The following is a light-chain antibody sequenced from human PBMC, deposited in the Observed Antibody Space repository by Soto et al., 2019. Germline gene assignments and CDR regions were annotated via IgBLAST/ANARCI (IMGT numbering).Light chain of an antibody. CDR2: EAS. CDR1: QSVSNNY. Sequence: EIVLTQSPGALSLSPGERATLACRASQSVSNNYLAWYQHKPGQAPSLLIYEASNRAAGIPGRFSGSGSGTDFTLTIASLEPEDCTLDFCHQRQSRPRTFGQRTKVDIK. CDR3: HQRQSRPRT. J-gene: IGKJ1*01. V-gene: IGKV3-11*01.